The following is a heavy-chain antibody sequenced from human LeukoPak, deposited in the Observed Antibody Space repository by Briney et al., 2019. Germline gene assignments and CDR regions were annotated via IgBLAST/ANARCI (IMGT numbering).Heavy chain of an antibody. J-gene: IGHJ4*02. D-gene: IGHD2-2*01. V-gene: IGHV4-59*01. Sequence: PSETLSLTCTVSGGSISRNYWSWIRQPPGKGLEWIGYIYYSGSTNYNPSLKSRVTISVDTSKNQFSLKLSSVTAADTAVYYCARYCCRSTSCLHFDYWGQGTLVTVSS. CDR3: ARYCCRSTSCLHFDY. CDR1: GGSISRNY. CDR2: IYYSGST.